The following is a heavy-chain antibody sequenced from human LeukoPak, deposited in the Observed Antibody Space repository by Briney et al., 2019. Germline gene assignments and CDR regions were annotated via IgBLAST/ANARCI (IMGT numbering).Heavy chain of an antibody. Sequence: GGSLRLSCAASGFTFSSYSMNWVRQAPGKGLEWVSYISSSSSTIYYADSVKGRFTISRDNAKNSLYLQMNSLRAEDTAVYYCARSVIVVEYYYYYGMDVWGQGTTVTVSS. CDR1: GFTFSSYS. CDR2: ISSSSSTI. CDR3: ARSVIVVEYYYYYGMDV. V-gene: IGHV3-48*04. D-gene: IGHD3-22*01. J-gene: IGHJ6*02.